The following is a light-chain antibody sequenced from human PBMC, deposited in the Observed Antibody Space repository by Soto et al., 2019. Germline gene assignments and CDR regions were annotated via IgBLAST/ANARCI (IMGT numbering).Light chain of an antibody. Sequence: QSVLTQPPSASGTPGQRVTISCSGSSSNIGSNYVSWYQHLPGAAPKLLIYRSDQRPSGVPDRFSGSKSGTSASLALSGLRSEDEADYFCAVRDDSLSGHWVFGGGTKLTVL. CDR3: AVRDDSLSGHWV. CDR2: RSD. J-gene: IGLJ3*02. V-gene: IGLV1-47*01. CDR1: SSNIGSNY.